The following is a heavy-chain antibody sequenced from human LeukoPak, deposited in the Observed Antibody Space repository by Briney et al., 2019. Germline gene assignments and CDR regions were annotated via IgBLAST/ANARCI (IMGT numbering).Heavy chain of an antibody. V-gene: IGHV3-48*01. CDR2: ISSSSDTI. Sequence: PGGSLRLSCAASGFTFSSYSMNWVRQAPGKGLEWVSYISSSSDTIYYADSVKGRFTISRDNAKNSLYLQMNSLRAEDTAVYYCARPFHREMTTTQHWGQGTLVTVSS. D-gene: IGHD4-11*01. J-gene: IGHJ1*01. CDR3: ARPFHREMTTTQH. CDR1: GFTFSSYS.